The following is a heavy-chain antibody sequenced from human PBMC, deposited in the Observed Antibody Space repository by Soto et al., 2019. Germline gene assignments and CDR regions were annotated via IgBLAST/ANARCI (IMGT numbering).Heavy chain of an antibody. V-gene: IGHV3-48*03. CDR2: ITSRGPTI. CDR1: GFTFSNYA. CDR3: ARDSRRNGYKNA. D-gene: IGHD5-12*01. J-gene: IGHJ5*02. Sequence: EAQLVESGGGLVQPGGSLRLSCAASGFTFSNYAMNWVRQAPGKGLERVAYITSRGPTIYYADSVKGRFNISRDNAKTSLYLQMNNLRAEDTAIYYCARDSRRNGYKNAWGQGTLVTVSS.